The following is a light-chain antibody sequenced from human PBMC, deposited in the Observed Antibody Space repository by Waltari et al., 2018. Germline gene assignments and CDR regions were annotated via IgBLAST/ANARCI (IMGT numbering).Light chain of an antibody. Sequence: DIQMTQSPSSLSASVGDRVTISCQASQDIRNYLNWYQHKPGKAPKLLIYDASNLKTGVPSRVTGRGSGTNFTFTINSLQPEDIATYYCQQSGTFGQGTRLEIK. CDR1: QDIRNY. CDR2: DAS. CDR3: QQSGT. J-gene: IGKJ5*01. V-gene: IGKV1-33*01.